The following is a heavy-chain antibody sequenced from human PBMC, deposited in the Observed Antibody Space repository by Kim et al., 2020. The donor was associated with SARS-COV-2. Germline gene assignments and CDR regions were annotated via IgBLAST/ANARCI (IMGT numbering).Heavy chain of an antibody. D-gene: IGHD3-3*01. V-gene: IGHV4-34*01. Sequence: SETLSLTCAVYGGSFSGYYWSWIRQPPGKGLEWIGEINHSGSTNYNPSLKSRVTISVDTSKNQFSLKLSSVTAADTAVYYCARGELRFLEWIRSGGYFDYWGQGTLVTVSS. CDR3: ARGELRFLEWIRSGGYFDY. CDR1: GGSFSGYY. CDR2: INHSGST. J-gene: IGHJ4*02.